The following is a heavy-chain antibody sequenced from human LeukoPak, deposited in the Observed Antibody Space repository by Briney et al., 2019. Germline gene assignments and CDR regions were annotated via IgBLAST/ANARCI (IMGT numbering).Heavy chain of an antibody. Sequence: GGSLRLSCAASGFTFSSYAMSWVRQAPGKGLEWVSVISNSGASTDYADSVKGRFTISRDNSKNTLYLQMNSLRAEDTAVYYCARVGRITRDNWFDPWGQGTLVTVSS. CDR3: ARVGRITRDNWFDP. CDR1: GFTFSSYA. D-gene: IGHD3-3*01. CDR2: ISNSGAST. J-gene: IGHJ5*02. V-gene: IGHV3-23*01.